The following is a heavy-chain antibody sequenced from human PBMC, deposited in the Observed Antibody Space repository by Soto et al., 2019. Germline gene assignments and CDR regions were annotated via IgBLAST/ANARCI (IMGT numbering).Heavy chain of an antibody. D-gene: IGHD3-16*01. CDR1: GFTFSDYY. J-gene: IGHJ6*03. CDR3: ASLIHYYYYMDV. CDR2: ISSSGSTI. Sequence: QVQLAESGGGLVKPGGSLRLSCAASGFTFSDYYMSWIRRAPGKGLEWVSYISSSGSTIYYADSVKGRFTISRDNAKNSLYLQMNSLRAEDTAVYYCASLIHYYYYMDVWVKGTTVTVSS. V-gene: IGHV3-11*01.